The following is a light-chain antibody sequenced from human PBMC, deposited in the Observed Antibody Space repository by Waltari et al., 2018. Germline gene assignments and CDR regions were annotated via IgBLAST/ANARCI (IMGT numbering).Light chain of an antibody. Sequence: QSALTQPASVSGSPVQSIPISCTGTINDLGYYNFFSWYQQHPGKAPRLIIFDVTRWPSGVSHRFSGSKSGSAASLTISGLQAEDEADYYCASYTNTNTIIFGEGTKVAVL. CDR2: DVT. V-gene: IGLV2-14*03. J-gene: IGLJ2*01. CDR3: ASYTNTNTII. CDR1: INDLGYYNF.